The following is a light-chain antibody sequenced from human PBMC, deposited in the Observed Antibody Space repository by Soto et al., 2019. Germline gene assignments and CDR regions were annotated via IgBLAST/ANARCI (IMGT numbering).Light chain of an antibody. CDR3: QQYNNWPPIT. CDR2: GAS. Sequence: EIVLTQSPATLSVSPGERATLSCSARQSVSSHLAWYQQKPGQAPRLVIYGASNRATGIPARFSGSGSGTEFTLTISSLQSEDFAVYYCQQYNNWPPITFGQGTRLEIK. CDR1: QSVSSH. V-gene: IGKV3-15*01. J-gene: IGKJ5*01.